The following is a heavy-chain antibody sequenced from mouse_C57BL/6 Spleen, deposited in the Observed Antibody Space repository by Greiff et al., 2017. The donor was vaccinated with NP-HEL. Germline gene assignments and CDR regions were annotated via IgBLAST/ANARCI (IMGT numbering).Heavy chain of an antibody. D-gene: IGHD2-4*01. CDR1: GYTFTSYW. CDR3: ARGYYDYGGPWLDY. Sequence: QVQLKQPGAELVKPGASVKLSCKASGYTFTSYWMHWVKQRPGRGLEWIGRIDPNSGGTKYNEKFKSKATLTVDKPSSTAYMQLSSLTSEDSAVYYCARGYYDYGGPWLDYWGQGTTLTVSS. CDR2: IDPNSGGT. V-gene: IGHV1-72*01. J-gene: IGHJ2*01.